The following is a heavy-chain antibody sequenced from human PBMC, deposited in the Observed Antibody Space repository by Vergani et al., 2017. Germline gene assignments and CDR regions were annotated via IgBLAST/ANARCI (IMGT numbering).Heavy chain of an antibody. CDR1: GYTFTSYA. D-gene: IGHD3-16*02. CDR3: ARAGFYYYVWGSYRLRGGYYFDY. Sequence: QVQLVQSGAEVKKPGASVKVSCKASGYTFTSYAMHWVRQAPGQRLEWMGWINAGNGNTKYSQKFQGRVTITRDTSASTAYMELSSLRSEDTAVYYCARAGFYYYVWGSYRLRGGYYFDYWGQGTLVTVSS. CDR2: INAGNGNT. J-gene: IGHJ4*02. V-gene: IGHV1-3*01.